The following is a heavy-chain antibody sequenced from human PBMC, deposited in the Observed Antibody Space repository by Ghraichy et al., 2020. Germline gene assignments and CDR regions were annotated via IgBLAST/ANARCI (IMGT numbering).Heavy chain of an antibody. CDR2: LGTDGRST. J-gene: IGHJ3*01. V-gene: IGHV3-23*01. CDR3: AKEGGRLGEGAFDV. D-gene: IGHD3-10*01. Sequence: GGSLRLSCAVSEFTFDGYPMNWVRQAPGKGMEWVSTLGTDGRSTFYADSVKGRLTISRDKTKRTMYLKMNSLRADDTAVYYFAKEGGRLGEGAFDVWGQGTKVTVSS. CDR1: EFTFDGYP.